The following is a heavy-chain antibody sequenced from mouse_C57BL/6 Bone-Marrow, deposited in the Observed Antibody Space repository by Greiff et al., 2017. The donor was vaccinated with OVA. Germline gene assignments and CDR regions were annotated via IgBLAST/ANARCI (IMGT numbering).Heavy chain of an antibody. CDR2: IDPSDSYT. CDR3: ARRVTTVDAY. Sequence: QVQLKQPGAELVKPGASVKLSCKASGYTFTSYWMQWVKQRPGQGLEWIGEIDPSDSYTNYNQKFKGKATLTVDTSSSTAYMQLSSLTSEDSAVYYCARRVTTVDAYWGQGTLVTVSA. D-gene: IGHD1-1*01. J-gene: IGHJ3*01. CDR1: GYTFTSYW. V-gene: IGHV1-50*01.